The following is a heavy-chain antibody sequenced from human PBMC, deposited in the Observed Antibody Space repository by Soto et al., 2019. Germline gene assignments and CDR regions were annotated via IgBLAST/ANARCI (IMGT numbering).Heavy chain of an antibody. J-gene: IGHJ4*01. CDR2: ISGSGGST. V-gene: IGHV3-23*01. CDR1: GFTFSSYA. Sequence: PGGSLRLSCAASGFTFSSYAMSWVRQAPGKGLEWVSTISGSGGSTYYADSVKGRFTISRDNSKNTLYLQMNSLRAEDTAVYYCAKATYYYDSSGYFPFDYWGHGTLVTVPQ. D-gene: IGHD3-22*01. CDR3: AKATYYYDSSGYFPFDY.